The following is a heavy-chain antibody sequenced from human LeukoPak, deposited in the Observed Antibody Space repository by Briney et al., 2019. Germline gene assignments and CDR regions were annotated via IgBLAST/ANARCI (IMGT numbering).Heavy chain of an antibody. J-gene: IGHJ4*02. CDR2: INPNSGGT. CDR1: GYTFTGYY. V-gene: IGHV1-2*02. CDR3: ARDRGVVVPQEFDY. Sequence: ASVKVSCKASGYTFTGYYMHWVRQAPGQGLEWMGWINPNSGGTNYAQKFQGRVTMTRDTSISTAYMELSRLRSDDTAVYYCARDRGVVVPQEFDYWGLGTLVTVSS. D-gene: IGHD2-2*01.